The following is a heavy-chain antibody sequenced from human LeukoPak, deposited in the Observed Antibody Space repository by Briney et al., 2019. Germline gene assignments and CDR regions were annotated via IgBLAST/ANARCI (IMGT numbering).Heavy chain of an antibody. J-gene: IGHJ4*02. CDR2: ISAYNGNT. CDR3: ARRALGYCSGGSCYSGDY. D-gene: IGHD2-15*01. CDR1: GYTFTSYG. V-gene: IGHV1-18*01. Sequence: ASVKVSCKASGYTFTSYGISWVRQAPGQGLEWMGWISAYNGNTNYAQKLQGRVTMTTDTSTSTAYMELRSLRSDDTAVYYCARRALGYCSGGSCYSGDYWGQGTLVTVSS.